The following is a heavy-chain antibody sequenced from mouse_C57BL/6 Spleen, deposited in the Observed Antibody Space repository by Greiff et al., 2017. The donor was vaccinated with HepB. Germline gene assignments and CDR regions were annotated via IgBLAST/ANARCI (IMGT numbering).Heavy chain of an antibody. Sequence: QVQLKQSGAELVRPGASVKLSCKASGYTFTDYYINWVKQRPGQGLEWIARIYPGSGNTYYNEKFKGKATLTAEKSSSTAYMQLSSLTSEDSAVYFCARDGYYDGYAMDYWGQGPSVTVSS. CDR2: IYPGSGNT. J-gene: IGHJ4*01. V-gene: IGHV1-76*01. CDR3: ARDGYYDGYAMDY. D-gene: IGHD2-3*01. CDR1: GYTFTDYY.